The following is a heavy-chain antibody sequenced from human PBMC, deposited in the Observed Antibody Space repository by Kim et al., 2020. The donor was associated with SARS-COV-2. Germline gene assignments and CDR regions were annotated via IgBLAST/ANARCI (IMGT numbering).Heavy chain of an antibody. CDR3: TTLISAAGRGY. CDR2: T. D-gene: IGHD6-13*01. V-gene: IGHV3-15*01. Sequence: TAYAAPVKARLTMSRDDSKNTLYRQMNSLETEDTAVYYCTTLISAAGRGYWGQGTLVTVSS. J-gene: IGHJ4*02.